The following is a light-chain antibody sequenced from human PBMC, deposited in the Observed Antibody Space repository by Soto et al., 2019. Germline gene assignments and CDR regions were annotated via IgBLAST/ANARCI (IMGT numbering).Light chain of an antibody. CDR2: KAP. Sequence: DIQMTQSPSTLSASVGDRVTITCRASQSINYWLAWYQLNPGKAPKLLIYKAPSLESGAPSRFSGSGSGTEFTLTISSLQPGDFATYYCQQSQSYPLTFGGGTKVEIK. CDR1: QSINYW. J-gene: IGKJ4*01. CDR3: QQSQSYPLT. V-gene: IGKV1-5*03.